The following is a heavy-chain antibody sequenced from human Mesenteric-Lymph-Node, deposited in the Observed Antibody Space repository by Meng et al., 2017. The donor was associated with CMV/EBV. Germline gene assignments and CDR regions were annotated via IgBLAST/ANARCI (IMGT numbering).Heavy chain of an antibody. V-gene: IGHV4-39*01. Sequence: HLHPSRPGLFTPSVPLSLSCILSVASIITSTSSWTWIRQPPGTGLEWIGSVHHSGTTYYNPSLKGRLTISVDTSANLFSLRLTTVTAADTATYYCARRGNYDSDYSEYWGQGTLVTVSS. J-gene: IGHJ4*02. D-gene: IGHD3-22*01. CDR3: ARRGNYDSDYSEY. CDR1: VASIITSTSS. CDR2: VHHSGTT.